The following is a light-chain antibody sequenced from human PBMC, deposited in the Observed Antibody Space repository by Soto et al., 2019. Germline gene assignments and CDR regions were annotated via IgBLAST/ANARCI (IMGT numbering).Light chain of an antibody. CDR3: QQRSNWPPFT. Sequence: DIVLTQSPGTLSLSPGERATLSCRASQSVSSNYLAWYQQKPGQAPRLLIYDASNRATGIPARFSGSGSGTDFTLTISSLEPEDFAVYYCQQRSNWPPFTFGQGTRLEIK. V-gene: IGKV3-11*01. J-gene: IGKJ5*01. CDR1: QSVSSNY. CDR2: DAS.